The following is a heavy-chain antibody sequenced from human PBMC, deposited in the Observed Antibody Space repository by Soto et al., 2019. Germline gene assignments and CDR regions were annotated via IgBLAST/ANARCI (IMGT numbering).Heavy chain of an antibody. V-gene: IGHV4-59*01. CDR2: IYYSGST. CDR1: GGSISSYY. J-gene: IGHJ4*02. Sequence: PSETLSLTCTVSGGSISSYYWSWMRQPPGKTLEWIGYIYYSGSTHYSPSLKSRVTISVDTSNDQFSLRLSSVTAADTAVYYCARGMTGQQLIFDSWGQGILVTVSS. CDR3: ARGMTGQQLIFDS. D-gene: IGHD2-2*01.